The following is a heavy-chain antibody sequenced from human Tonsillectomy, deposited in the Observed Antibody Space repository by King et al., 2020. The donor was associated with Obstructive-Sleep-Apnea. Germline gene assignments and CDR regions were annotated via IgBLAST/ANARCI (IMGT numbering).Heavy chain of an antibody. CDR2: IYYSGST. CDR1: GGSISGSSYY. V-gene: IGHV4-39*07. J-gene: IGHJ4*02. CDR3: ARVELVLWFVDY. Sequence: QLQESGPGLVKPSETLSLTCTVSGGSISGSSYYWGWIRQRPGKGLEWIGSIYYSGSTYYNPSLKSRVTISVDTSNNQFSLKLSSVTAADTAVYYCARVELVLWFVDYWGQGTLVTVSS. D-gene: IGHD6-13*01.